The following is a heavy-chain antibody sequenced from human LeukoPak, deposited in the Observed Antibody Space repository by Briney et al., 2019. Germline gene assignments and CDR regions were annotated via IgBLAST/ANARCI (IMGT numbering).Heavy chain of an antibody. D-gene: IGHD3-10*01. Sequence: PGGSLRLSCAASGFTFSSYGMHWVRQAPGKGLEWVAFIRYDGSNKYYADSVKGRFTISRDNSKNTLYLQMNSLRAEDTAVYYCAKEGYYYGSGSYDRNWFDPWGQGTLVTVSS. CDR2: IRYDGSNK. CDR3: AKEGYYYGSGSYDRNWFDP. V-gene: IGHV3-30*02. CDR1: GFTFSSYG. J-gene: IGHJ5*02.